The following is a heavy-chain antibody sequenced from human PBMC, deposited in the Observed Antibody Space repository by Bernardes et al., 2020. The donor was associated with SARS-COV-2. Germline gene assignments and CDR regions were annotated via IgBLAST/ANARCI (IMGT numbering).Heavy chain of an antibody. Sequence: SEPLSLTCTVSGGSISSYYWSWIRQPPGKGLEWIGYIYYSGSTNYNPSLKSRVTISVDTSKNQFSLKLSSVTAADTAVYYCARKALGYCSGGSCYTGFDYWGQGTLVTVSS. D-gene: IGHD2-15*01. J-gene: IGHJ4*02. CDR3: ARKALGYCSGGSCYTGFDY. CDR1: GGSISSYY. V-gene: IGHV4-59*01. CDR2: IYYSGST.